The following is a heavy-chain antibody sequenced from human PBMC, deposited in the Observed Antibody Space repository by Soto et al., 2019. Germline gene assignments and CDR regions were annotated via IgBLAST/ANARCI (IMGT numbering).Heavy chain of an antibody. V-gene: IGHV3-9*01. Sequence: PGGSLRLSCAASGFTFDDYAMHWVRQAPGKGLEWVSGISWNSGSIGYADSVKGRFTISRDNAKNSLYLQMNSLRAEDTALYYCARHGRQLTWMEVLGQGTTVTVS. CDR3: ARHGRQLTWMEV. CDR2: ISWNSGSI. CDR1: GFTFDDYA. J-gene: IGHJ6*02. D-gene: IGHD6-13*01.